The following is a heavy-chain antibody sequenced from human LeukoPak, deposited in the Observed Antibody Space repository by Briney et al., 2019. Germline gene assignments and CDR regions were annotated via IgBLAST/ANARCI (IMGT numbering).Heavy chain of an antibody. D-gene: IGHD2-2*01. CDR3: AREPKYCSSTSCSNWYFDL. J-gene: IGHJ2*01. V-gene: IGHV1-46*01. Sequence: ASVKVSCKASGYTFTSYYMHWVRQAPGQGLEWMGIINPSGGSTSYAQKFQGRVTMTRDTSISTAYMELSRLRSDDTAVYYCAREPKYCSSTSCSNWYFDLWGRGTLVTVSS. CDR2: INPSGGST. CDR1: GYTFTSYY.